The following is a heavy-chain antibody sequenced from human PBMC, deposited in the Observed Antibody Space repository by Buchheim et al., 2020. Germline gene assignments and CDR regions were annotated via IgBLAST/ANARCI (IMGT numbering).Heavy chain of an antibody. J-gene: IGHJ6*02. CDR1: GYTFTGYY. V-gene: IGHV1-2*04. CDR2: INPNSGGT. CDR3: ARSSIVVVPAAISYYYYGMDV. D-gene: IGHD2-2*01. Sequence: QVQLVQSGAEVKKPGASVKVSCKASGYTFTGYYMHWVRQAPGQGLEWMGWINPNSGGTNYAQKFQGWVTMTRDTSISTAHMELSRLRSDDTAVYYCARSSIVVVPAAISYYYYGMDVWGQGTT.